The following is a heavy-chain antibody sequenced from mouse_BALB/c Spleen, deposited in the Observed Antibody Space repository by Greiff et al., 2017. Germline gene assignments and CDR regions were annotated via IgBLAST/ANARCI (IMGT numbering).Heavy chain of an antibody. D-gene: IGHD2-10*02. CDR3: ARQREYGNPWFAY. CDR1: GFAFSSYD. Sequence: EVKLVESGGGLVKPGGSLKLSCAASGFAFSSYDMSWVRQTPEKRLEWVAYISSGGGSTYYPDTVKGRFTISRDNAKNTLYLQMSSLKSEDTAMYYCARQREYGNPWFAYWGQGTLVTVSA. J-gene: IGHJ3*01. V-gene: IGHV5-12-1*01. CDR2: ISSGGGST.